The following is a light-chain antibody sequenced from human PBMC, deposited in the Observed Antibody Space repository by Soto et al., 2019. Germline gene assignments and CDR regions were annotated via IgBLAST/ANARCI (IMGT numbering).Light chain of an antibody. CDR1: SGHSSYI. J-gene: IGLJ3*02. CDR2: LEGSGSY. Sequence: QPVLTQSSSASASLGSSVKLTCTLSSGHSSYIIAWHQQQPGKAPRYLMKLEGSGSYNKGSGVPDRFSGSSSGADRYLTISDLQFEDEADYYCETWDSNANTVFGGGTKLTVL. V-gene: IGLV4-60*02. CDR3: ETWDSNANTV.